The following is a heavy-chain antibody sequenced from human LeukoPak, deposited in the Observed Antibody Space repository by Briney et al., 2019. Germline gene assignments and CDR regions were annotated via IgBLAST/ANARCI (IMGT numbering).Heavy chain of an antibody. D-gene: IGHD3-10*01. CDR1: GFTFSNAW. CDR3: TATMVRGVMYY. CDR2: IKSKTDGGTT. J-gene: IGHJ4*02. V-gene: IGHV3-15*01. Sequence: PGGSLRLSCAASGFTFSNAWMSWVRQAPGKGLEWVGRIKSKTDGGTTDYAAPVKGRFTISRDDSKNTLYLQMNSLKTEDTAVYYCTATMVRGVMYYWGQGTLATVSS.